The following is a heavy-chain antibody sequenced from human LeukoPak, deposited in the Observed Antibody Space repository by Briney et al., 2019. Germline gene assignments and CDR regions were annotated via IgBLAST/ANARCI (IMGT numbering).Heavy chain of an antibody. CDR1: WFTFNIYA. CDR2: ISYSAAGT. J-gene: IGHJ4*02. V-gene: IGHV3-23*01. CDR3: AKDRMGGVTFFDY. D-gene: IGHD2-21*02. Sequence: PGRSLRLSCAASWFTFNIYAMNWVRQAPGKGLEWISSISYSAAGTNYADSVKGRFSISRDNSKKIVYLQMNSLRAEDTGVYYCAKDRMGGVTFFDYWGQGTLVTVSS.